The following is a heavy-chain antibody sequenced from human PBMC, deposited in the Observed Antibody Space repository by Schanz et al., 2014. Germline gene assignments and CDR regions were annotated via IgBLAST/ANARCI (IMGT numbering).Heavy chain of an antibody. CDR1: GYTFRHYG. V-gene: IGHV1-18*04. Sequence: QVQLVQSGGEVKKPGASVKVSCKASGYTFRHYGISWLRQAPGHGLEWMGWISAYNGNTNYAQKLQARVTMTTDTSTNTAYMELRRLRSDDTAVYYCARAPYDRSGYYAYWGQGTLVAVSS. D-gene: IGHD3-22*01. CDR2: ISAYNGNT. J-gene: IGHJ4*02. CDR3: ARAPYDRSGYYAY.